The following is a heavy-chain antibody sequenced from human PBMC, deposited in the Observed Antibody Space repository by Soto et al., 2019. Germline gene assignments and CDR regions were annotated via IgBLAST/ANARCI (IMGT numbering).Heavy chain of an antibody. J-gene: IGHJ6*02. Sequence: QVQLQESGPGLVKPSETLSLTCTVSGGSVSSGSYYWSWIRQPPGKGLEWIGYIYYSGSTNYNPSHKSRVTISVDTSKNQFSLKLSSVTAADTAVYYCARDPYYDYVWGSYRSYYYYGMDVWGQGTTVTVSS. CDR1: GGSVSSGSYY. D-gene: IGHD3-16*01. V-gene: IGHV4-61*01. CDR2: IYYSGST. CDR3: ARDPYYDYVWGSYRSYYYYGMDV.